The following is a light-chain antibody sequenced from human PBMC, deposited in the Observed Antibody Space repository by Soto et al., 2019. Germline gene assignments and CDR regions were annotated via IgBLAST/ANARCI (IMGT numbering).Light chain of an antibody. CDR2: GAS. CDR3: QQYGTSPYT. CDR1: QSVSNSY. Sequence: EIVLTQSPGTLSLSPGERATLSCRASQSVSNSYLAWYQEKPGQAPRLLFYGASRRATGVPDRFSGSGSGTDFTLTISRLEPEDFAVYYCQQYGTSPYTFGQGTK. V-gene: IGKV3-20*01. J-gene: IGKJ2*01.